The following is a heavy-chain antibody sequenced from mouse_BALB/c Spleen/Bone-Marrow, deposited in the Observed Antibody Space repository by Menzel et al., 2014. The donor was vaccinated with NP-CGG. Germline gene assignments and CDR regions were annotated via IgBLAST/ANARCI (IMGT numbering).Heavy chain of an antibody. CDR1: GYTFTSYY. V-gene: IGHV1S81*02. CDR2: ITPSNGDT. CDR3: SREGAY. Sequence: VQVVESGAELVKPGASVKLSCKASGYTFTSYYMYWVKQRPGQGLEWIGEITPSNGDTNFNEKFKSKATLTVDKSPSTAYMQLSSLTSEDSAVYYCSREGAYWGQGTLVTVSA. J-gene: IGHJ3*01.